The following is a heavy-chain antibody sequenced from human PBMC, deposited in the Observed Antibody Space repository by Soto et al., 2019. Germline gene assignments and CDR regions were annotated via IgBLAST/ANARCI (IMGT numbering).Heavy chain of an antibody. CDR2: ISSSSSTI. CDR3: ARDPWSSGSYDRSGY. J-gene: IGHJ4*02. CDR1: GFIFSSYS. Sequence: EVQLVESGGGLVQPGGSLRLSCAASGFIFSSYSMNWVRQAPGKGLEWVSYISSSSSTIYYADSVKGRFTISRDNAQNSLYLQMNSLRDEDTAVYYCARDPWSSGSYDRSGYWGQGTLVTVSS. V-gene: IGHV3-48*02. D-gene: IGHD1-26*01.